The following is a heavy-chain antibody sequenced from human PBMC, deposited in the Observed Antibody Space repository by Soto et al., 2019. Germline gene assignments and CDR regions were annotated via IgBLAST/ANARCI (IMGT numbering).Heavy chain of an antibody. V-gene: IGHV3-33*01. J-gene: IGHJ4*02. CDR2: IWYDGSNK. CDR3: ARGSGYYGYFDY. CDR1: GFTFSSYG. Sequence: GGSLRLSCAASGFTFSSYGMHWVRRAPGKGLEWVAVIWYDGSNKYYADSVKGRFTISRDNSKNTLYLQMNSLRAEDTAVYYCARGSGYYGYFDYWGQGTLVTVSS. D-gene: IGHD3-22*01.